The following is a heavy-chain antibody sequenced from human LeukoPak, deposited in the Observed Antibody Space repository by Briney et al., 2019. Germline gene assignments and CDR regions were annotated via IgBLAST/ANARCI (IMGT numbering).Heavy chain of an antibody. J-gene: IGHJ6*03. D-gene: IGHD3-10*01. CDR1: GGSISSSRYY. Sequence: SETLPLTCTVSGGSISSSRYYWGWIREPPGKGLEWIGCIYYSGSTYYNPSLKSRVTISVDTSKNQFSLKLSSVTATDTAVYYCAAIITIVRGRDYYYYIDVWGKGTTVTISS. V-gene: IGHV4-39*01. CDR2: IYYSGST. CDR3: AAIITIVRGRDYYYYIDV.